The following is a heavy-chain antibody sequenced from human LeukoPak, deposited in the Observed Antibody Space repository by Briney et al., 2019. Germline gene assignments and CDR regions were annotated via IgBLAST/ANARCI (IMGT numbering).Heavy chain of an antibody. V-gene: IGHV3-30*02. CDR1: GFTFSSYG. J-gene: IGHJ4*02. CDR3: VKDYDFWSGYYSPTRGYFDY. Sequence: GGSLRLSCAASGFTFSSYGMHWVRQAPAKGLEWVSFIRYDGSNKYYADSVKGRFTISRDNSKNTLYLQMNSLRAEDTAVYYCVKDYDFWSGYYSPTRGYFDYWGQGTLVTVSS. CDR2: IRYDGSNK. D-gene: IGHD3-3*01.